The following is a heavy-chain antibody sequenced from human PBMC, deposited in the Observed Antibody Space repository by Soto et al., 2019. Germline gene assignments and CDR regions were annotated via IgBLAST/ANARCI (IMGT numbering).Heavy chain of an antibody. D-gene: IGHD4-17*01. Sequence: QVQLQESGPGMVKPSETLSLTRTVSGGSISSYYWSWIRQPPGKGLEWIGYIYYSGSTNYNPSLKSRVTISVDTSKNQFSLKLSSVTAADTAVYYCARGVYGNYTALDYWGQGTLVTVST. CDR2: IYYSGST. CDR3: ARGVYGNYTALDY. V-gene: IGHV4-59*01. J-gene: IGHJ4*02. CDR1: GGSISSYY.